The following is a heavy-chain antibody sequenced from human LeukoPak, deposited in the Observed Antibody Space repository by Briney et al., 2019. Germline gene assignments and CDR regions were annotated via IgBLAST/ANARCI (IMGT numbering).Heavy chain of an antibody. CDR1: EFTFSNYW. CDR3: ARTLGSSTTSAALDY. J-gene: IGHJ4*02. V-gene: IGHV3-7*01. Sequence: QAGGSLRLSCAASEFTFSNYWMSWVRQAPGKGLEWVANINQDGSGKDYVDSVKGRFTISRDSAKDSLFLQMNSLRAEDTAVYYCARTLGSSTTSAALDYWGQGTLVTVSS. D-gene: IGHD2-2*01. CDR2: INQDGSGK.